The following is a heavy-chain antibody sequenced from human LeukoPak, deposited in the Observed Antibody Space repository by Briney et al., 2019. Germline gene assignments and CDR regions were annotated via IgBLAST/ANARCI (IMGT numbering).Heavy chain of an antibody. Sequence: SETLSLTCTVSGGSISSGSYYWSWIRQPAGKGLEWIGRIYTSGSTNYNPSLKSRVTISVDTSKNQFSLKLSSVTAADTAVYYCARHSKRQLWLYFDYWGQGTLVTVSS. D-gene: IGHD5-18*01. CDR1: GGSISSGSYY. J-gene: IGHJ4*02. CDR2: IYTSGST. V-gene: IGHV4-61*02. CDR3: ARHSKRQLWLYFDY.